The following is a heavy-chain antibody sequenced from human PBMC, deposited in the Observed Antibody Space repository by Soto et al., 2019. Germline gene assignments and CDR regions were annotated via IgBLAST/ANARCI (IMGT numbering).Heavy chain of an antibody. CDR3: LAAAGLVSVLPYGMDV. Sequence: ASVKVSCKASGYTFTGYYMHWVRQAPGKGLEWMGWINPNSGGTNYAQKFQGRVTMTRDTSISTAYMGLSRLRSDDTAVYYCLAAAGLVSVLPYGMDVWGQGTTVTVSS. CDR1: GYTFTGYY. CDR2: INPNSGGT. V-gene: IGHV1-2*02. D-gene: IGHD6-13*01. J-gene: IGHJ6*02.